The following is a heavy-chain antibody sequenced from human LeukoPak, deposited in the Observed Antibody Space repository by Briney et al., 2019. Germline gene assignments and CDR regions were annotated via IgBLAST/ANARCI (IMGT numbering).Heavy chain of an antibody. V-gene: IGHV3-7*01. Sequence: GGSLRLSCAASGFTFSGYWMSWLRQAPGKGLEWVANIKQEGGEIYYVDSVKGRFTISRDNAKNSVYLQMNSLRAEDTAVYYCARDRGCGPTDVWGKGTTVTVSS. CDR2: IKQEGGEI. D-gene: IGHD4/OR15-4a*01. CDR1: GFTFSGYW. J-gene: IGHJ6*04. CDR3: ARDRGCGPTDV.